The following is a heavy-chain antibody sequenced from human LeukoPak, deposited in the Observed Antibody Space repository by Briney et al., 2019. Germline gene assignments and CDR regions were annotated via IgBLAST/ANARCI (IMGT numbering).Heavy chain of an antibody. CDR1: GYTFTDYY. Sequence: ASVKVSCKASGYTFTDYYMHWVRQAPGQGLEWMGWINPNSGGTNYAQKFQGRVTMTRDTSISTSYMELAVYYCARAWLRLNPYFDYWGQGTLVIVSS. D-gene: IGHD5-12*01. CDR2: INPNSGGT. CDR3: PYFDY. V-gene: IGHV1-2*02. J-gene: IGHJ4*02.